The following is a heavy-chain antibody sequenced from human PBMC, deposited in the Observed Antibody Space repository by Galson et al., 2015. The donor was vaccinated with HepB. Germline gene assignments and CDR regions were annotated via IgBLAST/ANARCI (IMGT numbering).Heavy chain of an antibody. D-gene: IGHD6-19*01. CDR1: GFTFSSYA. CDR3: ARDYSSGWYVEYFDY. J-gene: IGHJ4*02. CDR2: ISYDGSNK. Sequence: SLRLSCAASGFTFSSYAMHWVRQAPGKGLEWVAVISYDGSNKYYADSVKGRFTISRDNSKNTLYLQMNSLRAEDTAVYYCARDYSSGWYVEYFDYWGQGTLVTVSS. V-gene: IGHV3-30-3*01.